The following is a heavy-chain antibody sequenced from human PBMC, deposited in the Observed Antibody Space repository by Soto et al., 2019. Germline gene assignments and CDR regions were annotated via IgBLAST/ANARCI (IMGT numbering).Heavy chain of an antibody. D-gene: IGHD2-21*01. Sequence: QVQLVQSGAEVKKPGASVKISCKASGYTFIHYYIHWVRQAPGQGLEWMAIINPNGGSTNYAQKFQGRVTVTSDTSTTTVSMELNSLESDDTAVYFCARSLLQGDFWGQGTLATVSS. J-gene: IGHJ4*02. CDR2: INPNGGST. V-gene: IGHV1-46*01. CDR1: GYTFIHYY. CDR3: ARSLLQGDF.